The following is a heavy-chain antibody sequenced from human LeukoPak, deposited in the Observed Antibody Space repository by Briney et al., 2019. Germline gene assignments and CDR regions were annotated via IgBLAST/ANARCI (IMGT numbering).Heavy chain of an antibody. D-gene: IGHD4-17*01. CDR1: GFSFISYG. CDR3: AKRPSDYGDYVSYFDY. CDR2: ISDDGRSK. J-gene: IGHJ4*02. Sequence: PGGSLRLSCAASGFSFISYGMHWVRQAPGKGLEWGGVISDDGRSKDYADSVKGRLTISRDNSKDTLYLQMNSLRDEDTAVYYCAKRPSDYGDYVSYFDYWGQGTLVTVSS. V-gene: IGHV3-30*18.